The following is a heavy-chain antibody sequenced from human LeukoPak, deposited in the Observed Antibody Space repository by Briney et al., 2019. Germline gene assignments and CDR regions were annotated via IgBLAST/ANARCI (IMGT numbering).Heavy chain of an antibody. CDR1: GGSISSYY. D-gene: IGHD3-3*01. CDR2: IYYSGST. J-gene: IGHJ5*02. CDR3: ARGSYDFWSGYDEFDP. V-gene: IGHV4-59*01. Sequence: SETLSLTCTVSGGSISSYYWSWIRQPPGKGLEWIGYIYYSGSTNYNPSLKSRVTISVDTSKNQFSLKLSSVTAADTAVYYCARGSYDFWSGYDEFDPWGQGTLVTVSS.